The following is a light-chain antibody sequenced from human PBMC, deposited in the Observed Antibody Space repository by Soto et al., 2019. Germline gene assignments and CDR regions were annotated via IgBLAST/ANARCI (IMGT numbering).Light chain of an antibody. CDR3: SSYAGSTHYV. Sequence: QCALTQPPSASGSPGQSVTISCTGTSSDVGGYNYVSWYQQHPGKAPKLMIYEVSKRPSGVPDRFSGSKSGNTASLTVSGLQAEDEADYYCSSYAGSTHYVFGTGTKLTVL. J-gene: IGLJ1*01. CDR2: EVS. V-gene: IGLV2-8*01. CDR1: SSDVGGYNY.